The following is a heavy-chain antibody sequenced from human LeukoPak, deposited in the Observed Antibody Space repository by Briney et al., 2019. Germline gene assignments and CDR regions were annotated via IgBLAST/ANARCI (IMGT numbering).Heavy chain of an antibody. CDR2: IYTSGST. Sequence: SETLSLTCTVSGGSISSYYWNWIRQPAGKGLEWIGRIYTSGSTNYNPSLKSRVTMSVDTSKNQFSLKLSSVTAADTAVYYCARDLYCSSTSCYRYYYYYMDVWGKGTTVTVSS. CDR3: ARDLYCSSTSCYRYYYYYMDV. J-gene: IGHJ6*03. CDR1: GGSISSYY. V-gene: IGHV4-4*07. D-gene: IGHD2-2*01.